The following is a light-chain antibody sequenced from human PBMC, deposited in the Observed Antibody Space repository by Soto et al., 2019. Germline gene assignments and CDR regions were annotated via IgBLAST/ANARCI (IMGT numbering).Light chain of an antibody. CDR2: GGS. CDR3: QQCGTSPRT. V-gene: IGKV3-20*01. CDR1: QSVSSGC. J-gene: IGKJ4*01. Sequence: EIVLTQSPGSLSLSPGERATLSCRASQSVSSGCLAWYQQKPGQAPRLLIYGGSSRATGIPDRFSGSGSGTDFTLTISRLEPEDFAVYYCQQCGTSPRTFGGGTKVEIK.